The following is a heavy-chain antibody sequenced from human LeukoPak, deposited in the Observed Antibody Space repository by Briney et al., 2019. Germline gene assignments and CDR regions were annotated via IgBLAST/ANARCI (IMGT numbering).Heavy chain of an antibody. D-gene: IGHD6-19*01. J-gene: IGHJ4*02. Sequence: SETLSLTCTVSDDSINTYYWSWIRQPPGKGLEWIGYIYHSGSTNYNPSLRSRVTISVDTSKSRLSLKLNSVTAADTAVYFCAREGRAGSSSGPDYWGQGTLVTVSS. CDR2: IYHSGST. CDR1: DDSINTYY. V-gene: IGHV4-59*01. CDR3: AREGRAGSSSGPDY.